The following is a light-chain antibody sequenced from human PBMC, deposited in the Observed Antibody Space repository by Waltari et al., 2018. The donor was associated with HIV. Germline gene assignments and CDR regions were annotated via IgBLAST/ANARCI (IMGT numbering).Light chain of an antibody. CDR1: SSDVGAYNY. J-gene: IGLJ2*01. CDR3: TSYAGNNNYII. CDR2: EVR. Sequence: QSALTQPPSASGSPGQSVTISCTGTSSDVGAYNYVSWYQHHPGKAPKPMIYEVRKRPSGVPARFSGAKSGNTASLTVSGLQTEDEADYYCTSYAGNNNYIIFGGGTKLTVL. V-gene: IGLV2-8*01.